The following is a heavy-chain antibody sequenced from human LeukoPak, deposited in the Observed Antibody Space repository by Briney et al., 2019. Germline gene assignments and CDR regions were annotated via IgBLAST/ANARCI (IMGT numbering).Heavy chain of an antibody. D-gene: IGHD3-22*01. Sequence: GASVKVSCKASGYTFTSYYMHWVRQAPGQGLEWMGIINPSGGSTSYAQKFQGSVTMTRDMSTSTVYMELSSLRSEDTAVYYCARGRAYYYDSSGYPDYWGQGTLVTVSS. CDR1: GYTFTSYY. CDR2: INPSGGST. J-gene: IGHJ4*02. V-gene: IGHV1-46*01. CDR3: ARGRAYYYDSSGYPDY.